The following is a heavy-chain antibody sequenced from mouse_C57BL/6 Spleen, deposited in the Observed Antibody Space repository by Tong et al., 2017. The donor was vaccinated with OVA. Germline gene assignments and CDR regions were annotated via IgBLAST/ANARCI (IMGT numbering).Heavy chain of an antibody. Sequence: EVQLQESGGGLVKPGGSLKLSCAASGFTFSSYGMSWVRQTPDKRLEWVATISSGGSYTYYPDSVKGRFTISRDNAKNNLYLQMSHLKSEDTAMYYCARAQLSYYAMDYWGQGTSVTVSS. CDR2: ISSGGSYT. CDR3: ARAQLSYYAMDY. CDR1: GFTFSSYG. D-gene: IGHD1-1*02. J-gene: IGHJ4*01. V-gene: IGHV5-6*01.